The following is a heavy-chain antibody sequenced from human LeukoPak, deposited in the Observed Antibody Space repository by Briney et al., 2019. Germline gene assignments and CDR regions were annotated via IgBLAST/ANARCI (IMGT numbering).Heavy chain of an antibody. Sequence: GGSLRLSCAASGFTVITNDMSWVRQAPGKGLEWVSVLYSDGNTKYADSVQGRFTISRDNSKNTLYLEMNSLSPDDTAVYYCARGVEPPAANTLAYWGQGTLVTVSS. V-gene: IGHV3-53*01. CDR3: ARGVEPPAANTLAY. CDR1: GFTVITND. J-gene: IGHJ4*02. CDR2: LYSDGNT. D-gene: IGHD2-2*01.